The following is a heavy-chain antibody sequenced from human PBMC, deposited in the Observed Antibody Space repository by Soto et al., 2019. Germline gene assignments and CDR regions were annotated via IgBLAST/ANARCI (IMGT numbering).Heavy chain of an antibody. D-gene: IGHD2-8*02. CDR1: GGSFSGYY. Sequence: SETLSLTCAVYGGSFSGYYWTWIRQPPGTGLEWIGEVNHSGSTNYNPSLKRRVTISVDTSKNQFSLKLTSVTAADTAVYYCARGKITGLFDYWGQGTLVTVSS. CDR3: ARGKITGLFDY. V-gene: IGHV4-34*01. J-gene: IGHJ4*02. CDR2: VNHSGST.